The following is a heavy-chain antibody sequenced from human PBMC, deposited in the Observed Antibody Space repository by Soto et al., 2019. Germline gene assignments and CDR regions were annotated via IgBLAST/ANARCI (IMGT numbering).Heavy chain of an antibody. J-gene: IGHJ4*02. CDR1: GFTFSILA. V-gene: IGHV3-23*01. Sequence: LRLSCAASGFTFSILAMGWVRQAPGKGLEWVSVIDYTGGATYYTDSVKGRFIISRDNSKKILYLQMNSLRTEDTAIYYCAKDATRTSGWYYFDYWGRGALVTVSS. CDR2: IDYTGGAT. CDR3: AKDATRTSGWYYFDY. D-gene: IGHD6-19*01.